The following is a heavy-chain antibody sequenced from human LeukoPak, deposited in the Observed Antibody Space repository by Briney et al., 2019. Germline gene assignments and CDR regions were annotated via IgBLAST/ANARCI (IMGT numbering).Heavy chain of an antibody. J-gene: IGHJ6*03. CDR1: GFTFDDYA. Sequence: PGRSLRLSCAASGFTFDDYAMHWVRQVPGKGLEWVSGISWNRDYIGYADSVKGRFTISRDNAKNSLYLQMNSLRGEDTALYYCAKGGIYRGYYYYMDVWGKGTTVTISS. CDR2: ISWNRDYI. CDR3: AKGGIYRGYYYYMDV. D-gene: IGHD6-13*01. V-gene: IGHV3-9*01.